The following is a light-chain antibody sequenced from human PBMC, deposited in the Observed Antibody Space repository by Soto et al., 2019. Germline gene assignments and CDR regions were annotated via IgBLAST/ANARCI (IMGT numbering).Light chain of an antibody. CDR1: QSVSSSY. V-gene: IGKV3-20*01. Sequence: EIVLTQSPGTLCLSPVERATLSCRASQSVSSSYLAWYQQKPGQAPRLLIYGASSRATGIPDRFSGSGSGTDFTLTISRLEPEDFAVYYCQQYGSSPLTFGGGTKVDIK. J-gene: IGKJ4*01. CDR2: GAS. CDR3: QQYGSSPLT.